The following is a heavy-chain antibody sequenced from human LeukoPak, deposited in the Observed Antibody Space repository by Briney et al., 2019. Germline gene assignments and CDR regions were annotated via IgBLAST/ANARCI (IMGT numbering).Heavy chain of an antibody. Sequence: GGSLRLSCAASGFTVSSNFMSWVRQAPGKGLEWVSIIYSGGTTYYPDSVKGRFTISRDNSKNTLYLQMDSLRAEDTAVYYCAKIGVRGVINYWGQGTLVTVSS. D-gene: IGHD3-10*01. CDR1: GFTVSSNF. CDR2: IYSGGTT. V-gene: IGHV3-53*01. J-gene: IGHJ4*02. CDR3: AKIGVRGVINY.